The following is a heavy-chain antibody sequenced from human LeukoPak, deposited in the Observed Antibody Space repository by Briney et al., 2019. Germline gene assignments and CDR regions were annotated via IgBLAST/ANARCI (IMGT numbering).Heavy chain of an antibody. D-gene: IGHD3-22*01. CDR2: IYYSGST. Sequence: PSQTLSLTCTVSGGSISSGGYYWSWIRQHPGKGLGWIGYIYYSGSTYYNPSLKSRVTISVDTSKNQFSLKLSSVTAADTAVYYCARFPPPYYYDSSGYFDYWGQGTLVTVSS. V-gene: IGHV4-31*03. CDR3: ARFPPPYYYDSSGYFDY. J-gene: IGHJ4*02. CDR1: GGSISSGGYY.